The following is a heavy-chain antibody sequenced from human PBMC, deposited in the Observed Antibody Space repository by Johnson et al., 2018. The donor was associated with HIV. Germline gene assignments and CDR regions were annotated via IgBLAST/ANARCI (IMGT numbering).Heavy chain of an antibody. V-gene: IGHV3-23*04. J-gene: IGHJ3*02. CDR2: ISGSGGST. Sequence: VQLVESGGGLVQPGGSLRLSCAASGFTFSSYAMSWVRQAPGKGLEWVSAISGSGGSTYYADSVKGRFTISRDNSKNTLDRQMNSLRAEDTAVYYCAKDHSVYNFWGPDAFDIGGQGTMVTVSS. D-gene: IGHD3-3*01. CDR3: AKDHSVYNFWGPDAFDI. CDR1: GFTFSSYA.